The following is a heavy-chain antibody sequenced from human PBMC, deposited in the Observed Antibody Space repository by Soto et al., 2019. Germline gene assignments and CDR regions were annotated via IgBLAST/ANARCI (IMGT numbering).Heavy chain of an antibody. Sequence: SLRLSCAASGFTFSNYWMSWVRQAPGKGLEWVSSISWNSRNIAYADSVKGRFTVSRDNAKNSLYLQMNSLRPEDTALYYCAKDIARYQLVLITEGMDVWGQGTTVTVSS. J-gene: IGHJ6*02. V-gene: IGHV3-9*01. CDR1: GFTFSNYW. CDR3: AKDIARYQLVLITEGMDV. D-gene: IGHD3-10*01. CDR2: ISWNSRNI.